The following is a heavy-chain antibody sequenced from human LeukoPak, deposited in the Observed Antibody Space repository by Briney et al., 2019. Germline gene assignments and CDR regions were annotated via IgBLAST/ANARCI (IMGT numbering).Heavy chain of an antibody. Sequence: GGSLRLSCAASGFPFSTYSAAWVRQAPGKGLEWLSYINGNSRYIKYADSAKGRFTISRDNAKNSLYLQMNSLRVDDTAVYYCATPRPEGGACDFWGQGTLVTVAS. V-gene: IGHV3-21*05. CDR1: GFPFSTYS. J-gene: IGHJ4*02. CDR2: INGNSRYI. CDR3: ATPRPEGGACDF. D-gene: IGHD2-2*01.